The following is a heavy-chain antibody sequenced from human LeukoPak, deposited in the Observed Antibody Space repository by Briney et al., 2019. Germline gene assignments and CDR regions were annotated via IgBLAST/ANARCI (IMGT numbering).Heavy chain of an antibody. CDR2: IYPSDSDT. V-gene: IGHV5-51*01. Sequence: ESLTLSCKGSGYSFTSYWIGWVRQMPGKGLEWMGIIYPSDSDTRYSPSFQGQVTISADKSISTAYLQWSSLKASDTAMYYCARTMVRGVITSSFDFWGQGTLVTVSS. CDR3: ARTMVRGVITSSFDF. J-gene: IGHJ4*02. CDR1: GYSFTSYW. D-gene: IGHD3-10*01.